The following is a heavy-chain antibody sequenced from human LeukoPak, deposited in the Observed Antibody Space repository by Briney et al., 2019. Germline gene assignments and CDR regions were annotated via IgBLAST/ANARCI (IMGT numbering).Heavy chain of an antibody. Sequence: GGSLRLSCAASGFTFSTYGMSWVRQAPGKGLEWVSAISGSDASTYYADSVKGRFTISRDNSKNTLYLQMNSLRAEDTAIYYCAKGQQQLVFCWFDPWGQGTLVTVSS. D-gene: IGHD6-13*01. CDR2: ISGSDAST. V-gene: IGHV3-23*01. J-gene: IGHJ5*02. CDR3: AKGQQQLVFCWFDP. CDR1: GFTFSTYG.